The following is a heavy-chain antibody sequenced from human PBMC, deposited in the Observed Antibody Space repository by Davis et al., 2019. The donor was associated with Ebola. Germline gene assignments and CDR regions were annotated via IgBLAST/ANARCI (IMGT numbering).Heavy chain of an antibody. V-gene: IGHV1-46*01. CDR2: INPSGGST. CDR3: ARGKSGSNDY. Sequence: ASVKVSCKASGGTFSSYAISWVRQAPGQGLEWMGIINPSGGSTSYAQKFQGRVTMTRDTSTSTVYMELSSLRSEDTAVYYCARGKSGSNDYWGQGTLVTVSS. CDR1: GGTFSSYA. J-gene: IGHJ4*02. D-gene: IGHD5-12*01.